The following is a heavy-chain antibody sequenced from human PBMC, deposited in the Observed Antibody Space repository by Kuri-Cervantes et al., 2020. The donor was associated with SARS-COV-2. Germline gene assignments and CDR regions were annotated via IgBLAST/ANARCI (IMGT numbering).Heavy chain of an antibody. CDR2: ISGSGGST. D-gene: IGHD1-20*01. CDR3: AKSSLLTGTPYYFDY. V-gene: IGHV3-23*01. J-gene: IGHJ4*02. CDR1: GSTFSSYA. Sequence: GGSLRLSCAASGSTFSSYAMSWVRQAPGKGLEWVSAISGSGGSTYYADSVKGRFTISRDNSKNTLYLQMNSLRAEDTAVYYCAKSSLLTGTPYYFDYRGQGTLVTVSS.